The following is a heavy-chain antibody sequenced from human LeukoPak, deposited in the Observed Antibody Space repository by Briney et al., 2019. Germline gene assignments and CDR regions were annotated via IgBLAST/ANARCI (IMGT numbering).Heavy chain of an antibody. CDR3: ARYYDYVWGTRNAFDI. J-gene: IGHJ3*02. Sequence: PGESLKISFKGSGYRFTSYWIGWVRQMPGKGLEWMGIIYPGDSDSKYSLSFQGQVTISADKSISTTYLQWSSLKASDTAMYYCARYYDYVWGTRNAFDIWGQGTMVTVSS. V-gene: IGHV5-51*01. D-gene: IGHD3-16*01. CDR1: GYRFTSYW. CDR2: IYPGDSDS.